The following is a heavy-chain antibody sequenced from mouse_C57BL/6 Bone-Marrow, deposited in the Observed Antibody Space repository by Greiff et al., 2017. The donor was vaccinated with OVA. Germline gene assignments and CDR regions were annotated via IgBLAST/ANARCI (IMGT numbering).Heavy chain of an antibody. Sequence: QVQLQQSGPELVRPGVSVKLSCKGSGYTFTDYAMHWVKQSHAKSLEWIGVISTYYGDASYNQKFKDKATMTVDKSSRTASMELARLTSEDSAVFSCSIAYCCFDYCGQGTPLTVSS. D-gene: IGHD1-1*01. J-gene: IGHJ2*01. CDR1: GYTFTDYA. V-gene: IGHV1-67*01. CDR2: ISTYYGDA. CDR3: SIAYCCFDY.